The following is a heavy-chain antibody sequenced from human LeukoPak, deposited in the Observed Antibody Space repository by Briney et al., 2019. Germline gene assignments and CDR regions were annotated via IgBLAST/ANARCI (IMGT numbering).Heavy chain of an antibody. CDR2: IYHSGST. V-gene: IGHV4-38-2*02. D-gene: IGHD3-16*02. Sequence: SETLSLTCTVSGYSISSGYYWGWIRQPPGKGLEWIGSIYHSGSTYYNPSLKSRVTISVDTSKNQFSLKLSSVTAADTAVYYCAREYYDYVWGSYRPPDYWGQGTLVTVSS. CDR3: AREYYDYVWGSYRPPDY. J-gene: IGHJ4*02. CDR1: GYSISSGYY.